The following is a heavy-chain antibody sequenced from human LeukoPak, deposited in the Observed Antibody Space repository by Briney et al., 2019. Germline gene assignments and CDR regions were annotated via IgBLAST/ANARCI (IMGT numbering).Heavy chain of an antibody. CDR1: GFSFSNYG. CDR3: ATEVYSSGRAATLDF. Sequence: AGGSLRLSCAASGFSFSNYGMTWVRQAPGKGLEWVSSIGGSGTGTYYADSVRDRFTVSRDISKNTLYLQMSSLRGDDTAIYYCATEVYSSGRAATLDFWGQGTLVTVSS. J-gene: IGHJ4*02. CDR2: IGGSGTGT. V-gene: IGHV3-23*01. D-gene: IGHD6-19*01.